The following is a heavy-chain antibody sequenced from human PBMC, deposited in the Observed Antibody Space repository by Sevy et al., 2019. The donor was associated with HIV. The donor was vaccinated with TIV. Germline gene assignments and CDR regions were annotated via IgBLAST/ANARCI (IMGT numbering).Heavy chain of an antibody. V-gene: IGHV3-30-3*01. J-gene: IGHJ4*02. CDR3: STSVGGVAGPLVY. CDR2: ISYDGSNK. Sequence: GGSLRLSCAASGFTFSSYAMHWVRQAPGKGLEWVAVISYDGSNKYYADSVKGRFTISRDNSKNTLYLQMNSLRAEDTSVYYCSTSVGGVAGPLVYWGQGTLVTVSS. CDR1: GFTFSSYA. D-gene: IGHD6-19*01.